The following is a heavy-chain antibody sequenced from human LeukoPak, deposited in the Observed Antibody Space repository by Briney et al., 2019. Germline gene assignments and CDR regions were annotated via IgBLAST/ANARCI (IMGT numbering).Heavy chain of an antibody. CDR3: TTASGEVGAKDY. D-gene: IGHD1-26*01. CDR2: IKSKTDGGTT. CDR1: GFTFSNAW. J-gene: IGHJ4*02. Sequence: PGGSLRLSCAASGFTFSNAWMSWVRQAPGKGLEWVGRIKSKTDGGTTDYAAPVKGRFTISRDDSKNTLYLQMNSLKTEDTAVYYCTTASGEVGAKDYWGQGTLVTVSS. V-gene: IGHV3-15*01.